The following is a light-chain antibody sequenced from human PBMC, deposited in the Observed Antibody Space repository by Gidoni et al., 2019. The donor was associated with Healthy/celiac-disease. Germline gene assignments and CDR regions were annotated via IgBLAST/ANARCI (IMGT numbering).Light chain of an antibody. CDR1: QSVSSN. CDR3: QQYNIWRALT. J-gene: IGKJ4*01. Sequence: EIVMTQSPATLSVSPGERATLSCRASQSVSSNLAWYQQKPGQAPRLLIYGASTRATGIPARFSGSGSGTEFTLTISSLQSEDFAVYYCQQYNIWRALTFGGGTKVEIK. CDR2: GAS. V-gene: IGKV3-15*01.